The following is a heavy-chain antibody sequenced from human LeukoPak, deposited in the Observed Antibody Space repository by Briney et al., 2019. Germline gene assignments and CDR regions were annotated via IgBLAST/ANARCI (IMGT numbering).Heavy chain of an antibody. CDR3: ARGGHRQKEF. D-gene: IGHD3-10*01. Sequence: PSETLSLTCAVYGGSFSGYYWSWIRQPPGKGLEWVAIIKHDGSDKYCVDSVKGRFTISRDNAKNSLYLQMSSLRAADTAVYYCARGGHRQKEFWGQGTLVTVSS. V-gene: IGHV3-7*01. J-gene: IGHJ4*02. CDR1: GGSFSGYY. CDR2: IKHDGSDK.